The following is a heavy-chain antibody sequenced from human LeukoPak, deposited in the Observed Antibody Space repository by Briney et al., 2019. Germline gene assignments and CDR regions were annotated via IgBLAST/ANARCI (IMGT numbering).Heavy chain of an antibody. J-gene: IGHJ3*02. D-gene: IGHD1-1*01. Sequence: GGSLRLSCAASGFTLSSYAMSWIRQAPGKGLEWVSYISSSGSTIYYADSVKGRFTISRDNAKNSLYLQMNSLRAEDTAVYYCARGQLEADAFDIWGQGTMVTVSS. CDR3: ARGQLEADAFDI. V-gene: IGHV3-11*01. CDR1: GFTLSSYA. CDR2: ISSSGSTI.